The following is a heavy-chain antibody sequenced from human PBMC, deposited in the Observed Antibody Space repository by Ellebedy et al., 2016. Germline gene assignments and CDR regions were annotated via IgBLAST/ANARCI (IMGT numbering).Heavy chain of an antibody. CDR1: GFTFSSYG. CDR2: ISYDGSNK. J-gene: IGHJ4*02. V-gene: IGHV3-30*18. Sequence: GESLKISXAASGFTFSSYGMHWVRLGPGKGLEWVALISYDGSNKYYADSMRGPFTISRDNSKNTLYLQMNSLRAEDTAVYYCAKDWGFGELLFFDYWGQGTLVTVSS. D-gene: IGHD3-10*01. CDR3: AKDWGFGELLFFDY.